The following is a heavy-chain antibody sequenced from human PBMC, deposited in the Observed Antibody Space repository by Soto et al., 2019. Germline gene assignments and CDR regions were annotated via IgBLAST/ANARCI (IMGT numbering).Heavy chain of an antibody. CDR2: IIPIFGTA. D-gene: IGHD5-18*01. CDR3: ASQGAKERIQLWPGDYYGMDV. Sequence: SVKVSCKASGGTFSSYAISWVRQAPGQGLEWMGGIIPIFGTANYAQKFQGRVTITADESTSTAYMELSSLRSEDTAVYYCASQGAKERIQLWPGDYYGMDVWGQGTTVTVSS. CDR1: GGTFSSYA. V-gene: IGHV1-69*13. J-gene: IGHJ6*02.